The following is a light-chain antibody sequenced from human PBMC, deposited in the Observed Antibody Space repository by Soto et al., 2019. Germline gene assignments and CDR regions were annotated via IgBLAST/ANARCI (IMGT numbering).Light chain of an antibody. J-gene: IGLJ3*02. CDR1: SSNIGSNA. CDR2: SSN. CDR3: AAWDDSLNGLV. Sequence: QLVLAQPPSASGTPGQRVTISCSGSSSNIGSNAVNWYRQLPGTAPKLLIYSSNQRPSGVPARFSGSKSGTSASLAITGLQSEDEADYYCAAWDDSLNGLVFGGGTKLTVL. V-gene: IGLV1-44*01.